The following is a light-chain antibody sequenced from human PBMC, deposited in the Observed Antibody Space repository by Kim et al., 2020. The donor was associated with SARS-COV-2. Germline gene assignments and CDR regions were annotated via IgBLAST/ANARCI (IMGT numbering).Light chain of an antibody. Sequence: PGRTVTHTCASSNGAVTSGYYPNWYQQKPGQAPRALIDSTSNKPYWTPARFSGSRLGGKAALTLSGAQPEDEADYYCLLYYGGAYVFGTGTKVTVL. V-gene: IGLV7-43*01. CDR3: LLYYGGAYV. CDR1: NGAVTSGYY. CDR2: STS. J-gene: IGLJ1*01.